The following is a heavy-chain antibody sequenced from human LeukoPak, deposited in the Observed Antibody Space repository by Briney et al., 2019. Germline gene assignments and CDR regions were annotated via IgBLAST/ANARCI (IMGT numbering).Heavy chain of an antibody. V-gene: IGHV3-7*01. J-gene: IGHJ4*02. CDR1: GFTFSSYW. CDR2: IKQDGSEK. CDR3: ARDRYGGALDY. Sequence: PGGSLRLSCEASGFTFSSYWMSWVRQAPGKGLEWVANIKQDGSEKYYVDSVKGRFTISRDNAKNSLYLQMNSLRAEDTAVYYCARDRYGGALDYWGQGTLVTVSS. D-gene: IGHD3-10*01.